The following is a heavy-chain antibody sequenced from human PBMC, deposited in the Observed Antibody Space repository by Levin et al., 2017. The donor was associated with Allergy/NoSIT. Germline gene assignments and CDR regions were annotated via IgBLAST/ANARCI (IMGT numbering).Heavy chain of an antibody. CDR3: IRGYPTRSAYTSGY. CDR1: GFTFRNYW. J-gene: IGHJ4*02. V-gene: IGHV3-74*01. D-gene: IGHD3-16*01. Sequence: PGGSLRLSCEASGFTFRNYWMYWVRQAPGKGLVWVSRINSDGSSTCYADSVKGRFTISRDNAKNTLFLQMNSMRVEDTALYYCIRGYPTRSAYTSGYGGQGTLVTVST. CDR2: INSDGSST.